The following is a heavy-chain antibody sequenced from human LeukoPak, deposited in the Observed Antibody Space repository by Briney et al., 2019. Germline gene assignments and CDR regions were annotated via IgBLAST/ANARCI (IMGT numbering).Heavy chain of an antibody. CDR3: ARVGITGTTPI. V-gene: IGHV3-7*01. CDR2: IKQDGSEK. D-gene: IGHD1-7*01. CDR1: GFTFSSYW. Sequence: GGSLRLSCAASGFTFSSYWMNWVRQAPGKGLEWVANIKQDGSEKYYVDSVKGRFTISRDNAKNSLYLQMNSLRAEDTAVYYCARVGITGTTPIWGQGTMVTVSS. J-gene: IGHJ3*02.